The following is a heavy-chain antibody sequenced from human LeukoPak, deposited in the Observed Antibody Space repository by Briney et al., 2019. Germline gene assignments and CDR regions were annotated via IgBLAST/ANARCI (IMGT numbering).Heavy chain of an antibody. J-gene: IGHJ4*02. CDR1: GFTFDDYG. Sequence: GGSLRLSCAASGFTFDDYGMSWVRQAPGKGLEWVSGINWSGSSTGYADSVKGRFTTSRDNAKNSLYLQMNSLRAEDTALYYCARVPHYYGSGTYLSYFDYWGQGTLVTVSS. V-gene: IGHV3-20*04. CDR2: INWSGSST. CDR3: ARVPHYYGSGTYLSYFDY. D-gene: IGHD3-10*01.